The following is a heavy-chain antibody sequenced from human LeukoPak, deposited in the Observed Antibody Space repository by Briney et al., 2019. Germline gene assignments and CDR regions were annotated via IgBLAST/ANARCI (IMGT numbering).Heavy chain of an antibody. D-gene: IGHD5-12*01. J-gene: IGHJ4*02. Sequence: GGSLRLSCAASGFTFSSYVMSWVRQAPGKGPEWVSAISGSASSTYYADSVKGRFTISRDNSKNTLYLQMNSLRAEDTAVYYCAKISGPYYFDYWGQGTLVTVSS. V-gene: IGHV3-23*01. CDR3: AKISGPYYFDY. CDR1: GFTFSSYV. CDR2: ISGSASST.